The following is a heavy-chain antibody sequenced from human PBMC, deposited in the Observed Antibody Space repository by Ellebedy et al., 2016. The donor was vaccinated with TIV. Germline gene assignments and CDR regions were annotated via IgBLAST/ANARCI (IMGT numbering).Heavy chain of an antibody. D-gene: IGHD6-19*01. J-gene: IGHJ4*02. Sequence: GESLKISXAASGFTFSSYAMSWVRQAPGKGLEWVSAIYSGGSTYYADSVKGRFTISRDNSKNTLYLQMNSLRAEDTAVYYCARGYSSGWYPGDWGQGTLVTVSS. V-gene: IGHV3-53*01. CDR2: IYSGGST. CDR1: GFTFSSYA. CDR3: ARGYSSGWYPGD.